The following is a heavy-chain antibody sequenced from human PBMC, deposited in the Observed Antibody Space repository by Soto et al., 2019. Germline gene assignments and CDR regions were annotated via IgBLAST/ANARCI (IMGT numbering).Heavy chain of an antibody. V-gene: IGHV4-59*01. CDR2: IFYDGST. J-gene: IGHJ4*02. CDR3: ARVMSGYAYGYYDF. CDR1: GGSISRYY. Sequence: PSETLSLTXTVSGGSISRYYWTWIRQPPGKGLEWIGYIFYDGSTNYTPSLRSRVSISVDTSKNQFSLELNSVTSADTAVYYCARVMSGYAYGYYDFWGQGALVTVSS. D-gene: IGHD3-16*01.